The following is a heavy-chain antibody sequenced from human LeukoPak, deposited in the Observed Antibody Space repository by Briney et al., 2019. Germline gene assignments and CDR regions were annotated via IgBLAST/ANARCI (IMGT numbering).Heavy chain of an antibody. Sequence: SETLSLTCTVSGGSISSYYWSWIRQPAGKGLEWIGRIYTSGSTNYNPSLKSRVTMSVDTSKNQFSLKLSSVTAADTAVYYCARSCDSSGLFGYYYYGMDVWGQGTTVTVSS. CDR3: ARSCDSSGLFGYYYYGMDV. V-gene: IGHV4-4*07. CDR2: IYTSGST. CDR1: GGSISSYY. D-gene: IGHD3-22*01. J-gene: IGHJ6*02.